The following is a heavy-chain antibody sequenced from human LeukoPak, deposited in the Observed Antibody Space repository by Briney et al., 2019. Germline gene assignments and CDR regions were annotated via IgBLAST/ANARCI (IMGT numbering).Heavy chain of an antibody. V-gene: IGHV3-21*01. Sequence: PGGSLRLSCAASGFTFSSYSMNWVRQAPGKGLEWVSSISSSSSYIYYADSVKGRFTISRDNAKNSLYPQMNSLRAEDTAVYYCARVGSSWYFSDPWGQGTLVTVSS. CDR2: ISSSSSYI. D-gene: IGHD6-13*01. J-gene: IGHJ5*02. CDR1: GFTFSSYS. CDR3: ARVGSSWYFSDP.